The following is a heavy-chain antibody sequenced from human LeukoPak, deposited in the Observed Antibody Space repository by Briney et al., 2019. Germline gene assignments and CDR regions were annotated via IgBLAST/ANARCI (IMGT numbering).Heavy chain of an antibody. V-gene: IGHV3-21*01. CDR3: ASSGDIVVVVAATPSWFDP. J-gene: IGHJ5*02. D-gene: IGHD2-15*01. CDR1: GFTFSSNS. CDR2: ISSSSSYI. Sequence: GGSLRLSCAASGFTFSSNSMNWVRQAPGKGLEWVASISSSSSYIYYADSVKGRFTISRDSAKNSLCLQMNSLRAEDTAVYYCASSGDIVVVVAATPSWFDPWGQGTLVTVSS.